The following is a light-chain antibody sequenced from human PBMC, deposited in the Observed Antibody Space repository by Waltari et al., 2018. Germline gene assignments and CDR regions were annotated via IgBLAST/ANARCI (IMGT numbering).Light chain of an antibody. Sequence: QSALTQPASVSGSPGPSITISCTGTSSDVGSYNLSSWYQQHPGKAPKPMIYEGSKRPSGVSNRFSGSKSGNTASLTISGLQAEDEADYYCCSYAGSPWVFGGGTKLTVL. J-gene: IGLJ3*02. CDR3: CSYAGSPWV. CDR2: EGS. V-gene: IGLV2-23*01. CDR1: SSDVGSYNL.